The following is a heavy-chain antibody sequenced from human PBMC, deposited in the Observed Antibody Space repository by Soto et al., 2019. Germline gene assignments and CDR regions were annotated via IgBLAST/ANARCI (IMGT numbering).Heavy chain of an antibody. CDR1: GGTFSTYA. Sequence: ASVKVSCKASGGTFSTYAINCVRQAPGQGLEWMGGIIPIFGTANYAQKFQGRVTIIVDESTNTTYMELSSLRSEDTAVYYCARDFGFEETYNWLDPWGQGTPVTVSS. J-gene: IGHJ5*02. D-gene: IGHD3-10*01. V-gene: IGHV1-69*13. CDR2: IIPIFGTA. CDR3: ARDFGFEETYNWLDP.